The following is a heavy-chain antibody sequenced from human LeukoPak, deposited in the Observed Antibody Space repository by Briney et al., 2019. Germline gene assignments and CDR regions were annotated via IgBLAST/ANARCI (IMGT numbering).Heavy chain of an antibody. Sequence: GGSLRLSCASSGFTFSTYSMSWVRQAPGKGLEWVSYISRRASSIYYADSVKGRFTTSRDNAKNSLYLQMNSLRAEDTAIYFCARTDYGDYGIDYWGQGTLVTVSS. CDR2: ISRRASSI. V-gene: IGHV3-21*01. CDR3: ARTDYGDYGIDY. CDR1: GFTFSTYS. D-gene: IGHD4-17*01. J-gene: IGHJ4*02.